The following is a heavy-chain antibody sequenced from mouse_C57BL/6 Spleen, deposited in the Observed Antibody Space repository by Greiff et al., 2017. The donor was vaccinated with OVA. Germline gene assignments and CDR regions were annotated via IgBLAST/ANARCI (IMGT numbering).Heavy chain of an antibody. CDR1: GYAFSSSW. CDR2: IYPGDGDT. V-gene: IGHV1-82*01. CDR3: ARDDGYYDDYAMDY. D-gene: IGHD2-3*01. J-gene: IGHJ4*01. Sequence: QVHVKQSGPELVKPGASVKISCKASGYAFSSSWMNWVKQRPGKGLEWIGRIYPGDGDTNYNGKFKGKATLTADKSSSTAYMQLSSLTSEDSAVYFCARDDGYYDDYAMDYWGQGTSVTVSS.